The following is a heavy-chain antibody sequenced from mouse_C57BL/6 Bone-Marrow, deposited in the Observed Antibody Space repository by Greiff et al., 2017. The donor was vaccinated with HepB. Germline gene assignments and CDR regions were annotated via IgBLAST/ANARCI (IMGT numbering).Heavy chain of an antibody. J-gene: IGHJ1*03. D-gene: IGHD1-1*01. CDR3: ARQGITTVAEGYFDV. V-gene: IGHV5-12*01. CDR2: ISNGGGST. CDR1: GFTFSDYY. Sequence: EVMLVESGGGLVQPGGSLKLSCAASGFTFSDYYMYWVRQTPEKRLEWVAYISNGGGSTYYPDTVKGRFTISRDNAKNTLYLQMSRLKSEDTAMYYCARQGITTVAEGYFDVWGTGTTVTVSS.